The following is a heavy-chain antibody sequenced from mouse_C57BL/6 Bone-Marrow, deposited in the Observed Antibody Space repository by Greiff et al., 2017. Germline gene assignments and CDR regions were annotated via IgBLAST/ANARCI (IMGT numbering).Heavy chain of an antibody. CDR1: GYTFTTYP. Sequence: VQLQQSGAELVKPGASVKMSCTASGYTFTTYPIEWMKQNHGKSLEWIGNFHPYNDDNTYNETFKGKAPLTVDKYSNTVYLELSRLTSEDSAVDDCARTSTCCYCFDYWGQGTTLTVSS. D-gene: IGHD5-1*01. V-gene: IGHV1-47*01. J-gene: IGHJ2*01. CDR2: FHPYNDDN. CDR3: ARTSTCCYCFDY.